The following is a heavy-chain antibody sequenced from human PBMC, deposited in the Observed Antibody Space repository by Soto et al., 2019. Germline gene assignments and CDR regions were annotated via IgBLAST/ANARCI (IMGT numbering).Heavy chain of an antibody. CDR3: ARGQYFSFWSGLQDYFDH. V-gene: IGHV4-59*01. J-gene: IGHJ4*02. Sequence: SETLSLTCTVSSGSITFYYWTWVLQSPRKGLEWIGYIAYNGTTTYDPSLKSRVTISLDTSKSRFSLRLTSATAAETATYYCARGQYFSFWSGLQDYFDHWGQGAQVIVSS. CDR2: IAYNGTT. CDR1: SGSITFYY. D-gene: IGHD3-3*01.